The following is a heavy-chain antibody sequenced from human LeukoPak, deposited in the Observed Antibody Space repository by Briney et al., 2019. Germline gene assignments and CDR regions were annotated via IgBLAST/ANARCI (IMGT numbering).Heavy chain of an antibody. Sequence: GGSLRLSCAASGFTFSSYGMHWVRQAPGQGLEWVAVISYDGSNKYYADSVKGRFTISRDNSKNTLYLQMNSLRAEDTAVYYCAKFSGSYSLTLDYWGQGTLVTVSS. J-gene: IGHJ4*02. V-gene: IGHV3-30*18. CDR1: GFTFSSYG. CDR3: AKFSGSYSLTLDY. D-gene: IGHD3-10*01. CDR2: ISYDGSNK.